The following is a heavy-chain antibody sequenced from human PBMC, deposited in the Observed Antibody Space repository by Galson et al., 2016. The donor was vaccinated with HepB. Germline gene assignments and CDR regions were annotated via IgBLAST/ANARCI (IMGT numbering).Heavy chain of an antibody. J-gene: IGHJ6*02. Sequence: SLRLSCAASGFTFDDYAMYWVRQAPGKGLEWVSGISWNSGSIDYADSVKGRFAISRDNAKNSLYLQMNSLRAEDTALYYCAKGQRSTWWDGMDVWGQGTTVTVSS. V-gene: IGHV3-9*01. CDR3: AKGQRSTWWDGMDV. CDR2: ISWNSGSI. CDR1: GFTFDDYA. D-gene: IGHD6-13*01.